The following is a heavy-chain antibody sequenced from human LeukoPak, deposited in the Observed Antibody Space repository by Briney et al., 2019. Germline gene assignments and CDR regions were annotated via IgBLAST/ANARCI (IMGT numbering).Heavy chain of an antibody. J-gene: IGHJ5*02. CDR2: INHSGST. CDR3: ARDRPVTGANGFDP. V-gene: IGHV4-34*01. CDR1: DGSFSGYS. Sequence: SETLSLTCAVYDGSFSGYSWSWIRQPPGKGLEWIGEINHSGSTNYNPSLKSRVTISLDTSKNQFSLRLSSVTAADTAVYYCARDRPVTGANGFDPWGQEALVTVSS. D-gene: IGHD4-11*01.